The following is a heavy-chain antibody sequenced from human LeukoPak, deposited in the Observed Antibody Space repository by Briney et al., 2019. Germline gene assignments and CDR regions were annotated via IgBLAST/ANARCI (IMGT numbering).Heavy chain of an antibody. CDR3: ARAGNYRFDY. J-gene: IGHJ4*02. V-gene: IGHV3-74*01. D-gene: IGHD4-11*01. Sequence: GGSLRLSCVASGFTFSSSWMHWVRQAPGKGLEWVSRINSVGSPIDYADSVKGRFTISTDNAKNTLYLQMNSLRAGDTGVYYCARAGNYRFDYWGQGSLVTVSS. CDR1: GFTFSSSW. CDR2: INSVGSPI.